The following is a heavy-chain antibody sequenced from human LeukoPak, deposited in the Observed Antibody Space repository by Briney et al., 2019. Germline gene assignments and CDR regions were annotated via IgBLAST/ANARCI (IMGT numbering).Heavy chain of an antibody. J-gene: IGHJ4*02. CDR3: ARRAGAYSHPYDY. D-gene: IGHD4/OR15-4a*01. Sequence: GGSLRLSCAASGFPFSSYWMSWVRQAPGKGLEWVANIKPDGTEKNYVDSVKGRFTISRDNAKNTLYLQMNSLRAEDTAVYYCARRAGAYSHPYDYWGQGTLVTVSS. V-gene: IGHV3-7*03. CDR1: GFPFSSYW. CDR2: IKPDGTEK.